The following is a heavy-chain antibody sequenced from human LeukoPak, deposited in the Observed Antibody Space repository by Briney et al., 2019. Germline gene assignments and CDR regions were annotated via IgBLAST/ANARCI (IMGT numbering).Heavy chain of an antibody. D-gene: IGHD3-10*01. CDR3: ARVTPYYYGSGPEGWFDP. Sequence: GGSLRLSCAASGFTFSDYYVSWIRQAPGKGLEWVSYISSSGSTIYYADSVKGRFTISRDNAKNSLYLQMNSLRAEDTAVYYCARVTPYYYGSGPEGWFDPWGQGTLVTVSS. CDR1: GFTFSDYY. J-gene: IGHJ5*02. CDR2: ISSSGSTI. V-gene: IGHV3-11*01.